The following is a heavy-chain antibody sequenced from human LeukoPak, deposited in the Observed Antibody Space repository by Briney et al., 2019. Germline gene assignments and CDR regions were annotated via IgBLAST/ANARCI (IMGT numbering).Heavy chain of an antibody. D-gene: IGHD2-21*02. J-gene: IGHJ6*02. CDR3: AREVVTAIPTYYYGMDV. CDR2: INPSGGST. V-gene: IGHV1-46*01. Sequence: ASVKVSCKASGYTFTSYYMHWVRQAPGQGLEWMGIINPSGGSTSYAQKFQGRVTMTRDTSTSTVYMELSSLRSEDTAVYYCAREVVTAIPTYYYGMDVWGQGTTVTVSS. CDR1: GYTFTSYY.